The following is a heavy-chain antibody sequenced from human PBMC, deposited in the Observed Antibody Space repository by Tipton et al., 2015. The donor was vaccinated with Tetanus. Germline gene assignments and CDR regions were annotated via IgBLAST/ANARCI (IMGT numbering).Heavy chain of an antibody. CDR1: GASISSGGYF. CDR2: INYSGST. Sequence: TLSLTCTVSGASISSGGYFWSWIRQHPGKGLEWIGYINYSGSTYFNPSLKSRVTISADMSENQFSLRLTSVTAADTAVYYCASSVGQLWFWGQGSLVTVSS. D-gene: IGHD5-18*01. CDR3: ASSVGQLWF. V-gene: IGHV4-31*03. J-gene: IGHJ4*01.